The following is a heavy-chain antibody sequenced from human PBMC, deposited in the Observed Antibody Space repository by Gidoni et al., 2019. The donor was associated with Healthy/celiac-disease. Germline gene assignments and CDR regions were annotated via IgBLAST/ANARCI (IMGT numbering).Heavy chain of an antibody. CDR2: ISSSSSYI. Sequence: EVQLVESGGGLVKPGGSLRLSCAASGFTCSSYSMNWVRRAPGKGLEWVSSISSSSSYIYYADSVKGRFTISRDNAKNSLYLQMNSLRAEDTAVYYCARMATIWLGGIYYWGQGPLVTVSS. V-gene: IGHV3-21*01. J-gene: IGHJ4*02. D-gene: IGHD5-12*01. CDR3: ARMATIWLGGIYY. CDR1: GFTCSSYS.